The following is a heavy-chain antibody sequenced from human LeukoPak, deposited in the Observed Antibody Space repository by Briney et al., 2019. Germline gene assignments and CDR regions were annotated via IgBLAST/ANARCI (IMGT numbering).Heavy chain of an antibody. D-gene: IGHD1-26*01. CDR3: AKDRIVGATTSYDYFDY. Sequence: HPGGSLRLSCAASGFTFSSYAMSWVRQAPGKGLEWVSAISGNGVTTYYADSVKGRFTISRDNSKNTLYLQMNSLRVEDTAVYYCAKDRIVGATTSYDYFDYWGQGTLVTVSS. V-gene: IGHV3-23*01. J-gene: IGHJ4*02. CDR2: ISGNGVTT. CDR1: GFTFSSYA.